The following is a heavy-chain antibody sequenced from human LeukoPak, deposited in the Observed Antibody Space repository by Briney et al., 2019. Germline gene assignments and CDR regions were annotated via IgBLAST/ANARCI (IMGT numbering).Heavy chain of an antibody. Sequence: GGSLRLSCAASGFTFSSYSMNWVRQAPGKGLEWVSSISSSSYIYYADSVKGRFTISRDNARNPLYLQMNSLRAEDTAVYYCARDAGRGDYWGQGTLVTVSS. D-gene: IGHD1-26*01. CDR1: GFTFSSYS. J-gene: IGHJ4*02. V-gene: IGHV3-21*01. CDR2: ISSSSYI. CDR3: ARDAGRGDY.